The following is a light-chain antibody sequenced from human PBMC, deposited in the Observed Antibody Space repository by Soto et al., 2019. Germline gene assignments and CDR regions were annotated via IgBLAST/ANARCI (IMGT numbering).Light chain of an antibody. Sequence: DIQMTQSPSTLSGSVGDRVTITCRASQAISSWLAWYQQKPGKAPKLLIYKASTLKCGVPSRFSGSGSGTEFTLTISSLQPDDVATYYCQHYNSYSEAFGQGTKVELK. CDR2: KAS. V-gene: IGKV1-5*03. J-gene: IGKJ1*01. CDR3: QHYNSYSEA. CDR1: QAISSW.